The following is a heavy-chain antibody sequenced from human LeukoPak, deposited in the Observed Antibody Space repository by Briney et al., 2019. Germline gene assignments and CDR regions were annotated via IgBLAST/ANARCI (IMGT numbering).Heavy chain of an antibody. Sequence: GGSLRLSCAASGFTFSSYAMSWVRQAPGKGLAWVSVISGSGGTTYYAESVKGRFTISRDNSKNTLYLQMNSLRAEDTAVYYCAKDHHRWAFDYWGQGTLVTVSS. J-gene: IGHJ4*02. D-gene: IGHD4-23*01. CDR1: GFTFSSYA. CDR3: AKDHHRWAFDY. CDR2: ISGSGGTT. V-gene: IGHV3-23*01.